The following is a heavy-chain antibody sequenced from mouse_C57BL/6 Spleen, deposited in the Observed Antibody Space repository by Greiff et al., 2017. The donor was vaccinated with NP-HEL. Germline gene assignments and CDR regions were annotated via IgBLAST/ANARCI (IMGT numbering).Heavy chain of an antibody. V-gene: IGHV1-77*01. CDR1: GYTFTDYY. D-gene: IGHD1-1*01. Sequence: QVQLQQSGAELVKPGASVKISCKASGYTFTDYYINWVKQRPGQGLEWIGKIGPGSGSTYYNEKFKGKATLTADKSSSTAYMELRSLTSEDSAVYFCARYPAYYGSSYRYFDVWGTGTTVTVSS. CDR3: ARYPAYYGSSYRYFDV. CDR2: IGPGSGST. J-gene: IGHJ1*03.